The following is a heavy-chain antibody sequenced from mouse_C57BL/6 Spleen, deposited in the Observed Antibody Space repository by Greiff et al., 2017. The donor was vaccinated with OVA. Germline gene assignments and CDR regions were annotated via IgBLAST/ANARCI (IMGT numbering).Heavy chain of an antibody. CDR1: GFTFTDYG. D-gene: IGHD2-5*01. Sequence: EVKLVESGGGLVKPGGSLKLSCAASGFTFTDYGMHWVRQAPEKGLEWVAYISSGSSTIYYEATVKGRSPISRDNAKNTLFLQMTSLRSGDTAMYYCARTYSNYDFDVWGTGTTVTVSS. CDR2: ISSGSSTI. CDR3: ARTYSNYDFDV. J-gene: IGHJ1*03. V-gene: IGHV5-17*01.